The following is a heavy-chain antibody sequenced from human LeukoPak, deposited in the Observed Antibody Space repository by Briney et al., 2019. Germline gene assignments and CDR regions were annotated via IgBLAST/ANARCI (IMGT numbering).Heavy chain of an antibody. V-gene: IGHV4-4*07. CDR1: GGSISSYY. Sequence: SETLSLTCTVSGGSISSYYWSWIRQPAGKGLEWIGRIYTSGSTNYKPSLKSRVTMSVDTSKNQFSLKLSSVTAADTAVYYCARDQYDSSGYYLGFDPWGQGTLVTVSS. CDR2: IYTSGST. CDR3: ARDQYDSSGYYLGFDP. J-gene: IGHJ5*02. D-gene: IGHD3-22*01.